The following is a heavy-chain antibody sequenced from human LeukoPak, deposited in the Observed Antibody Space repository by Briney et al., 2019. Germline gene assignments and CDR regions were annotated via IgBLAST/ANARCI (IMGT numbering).Heavy chain of an antibody. J-gene: IGHJ6*03. CDR3: ARATWDPNYYYYMDV. CDR2: ISSSSSYI. Sequence: GGSLRLSCAASGFTFSSYTMKWVRQAPGKGLEWVSSISSSSSYIYYADSVKGRFTISRDNAKNSLFLQMNSLRAGDTAVYFCARATWDPNYYYYMDVWGKGTTVTISS. D-gene: IGHD1-26*01. V-gene: IGHV3-21*01. CDR1: GFTFSSYT.